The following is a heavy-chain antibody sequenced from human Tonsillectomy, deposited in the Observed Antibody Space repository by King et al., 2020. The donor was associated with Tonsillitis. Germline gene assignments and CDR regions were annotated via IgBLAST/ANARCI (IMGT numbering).Heavy chain of an antibody. CDR2: IKQVGSEE. CDR3: ARDGAGLGY. D-gene: IGHD4/OR15-4a*01. Sequence: VQLVESGGGLVQPGGSLRLSCAASGFTFSSFWMSWVRQAPGKGLEWVANIKQVGSEEYYLDSVKGRFTISRDNAKNSLYLQMNSLRVEDTAVYYCARDGAGLGYWGQGTLVTVSS. V-gene: IGHV3-7*04. J-gene: IGHJ4*02. CDR1: GFTFSSFW.